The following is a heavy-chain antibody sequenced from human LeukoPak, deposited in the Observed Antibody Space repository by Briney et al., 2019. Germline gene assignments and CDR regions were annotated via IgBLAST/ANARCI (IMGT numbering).Heavy chain of an antibody. V-gene: IGHV3-64*05. CDR2: ISSDGDNT. D-gene: IGHD6-6*01. CDR1: GFTFSSYA. Sequence: GGSLRLSCSASGFTFSSYAMRWVRQAPGGGLEYISAISSDGDNTYFTDSVKGRFTISRDNSRNTVYVQMNSLTPEDTAVYYCVKGLDYSSSQMDSWGQGTLVTVSS. J-gene: IGHJ4*02. CDR3: VKGLDYSSSQMDS.